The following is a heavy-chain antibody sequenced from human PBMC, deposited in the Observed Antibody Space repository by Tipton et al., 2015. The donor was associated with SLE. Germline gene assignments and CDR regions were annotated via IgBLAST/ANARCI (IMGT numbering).Heavy chain of an antibody. D-gene: IGHD1-7*01. CDR3: ARFGTVFDY. CDR1: GGSISSSSYY. J-gene: IGHJ4*02. CDR2: IYYSGST. Sequence: TLSLTCTVSGGSISSSSYYWGWIRQPPGKGLEWIGSIYYSGSTYYNPSLKSRVTISVDTSKNQFSLKLSSVTAADTAVYYRARFGTVFDYWGQGTLVTVSS. V-gene: IGHV4-39*07.